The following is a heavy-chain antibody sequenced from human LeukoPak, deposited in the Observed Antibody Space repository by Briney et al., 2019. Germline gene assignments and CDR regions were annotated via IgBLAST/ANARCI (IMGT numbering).Heavy chain of an antibody. D-gene: IGHD5-18*01. CDR3: ARDLRGYSYGLPGGYYCYYMDV. CDR2: INPNSGGT. V-gene: IGHV1-2*02. Sequence: ASVKVSCKASGYTFTGYYMHWVRQAPGQGLEWMGWINPNSGGTNYAQKFQGRVTMTRDTSISTAYMELSRLRSDDTAVYYCARDLRGYSYGLPGGYYCYYMDVWGKGTTVTISS. J-gene: IGHJ6*03. CDR1: GYTFTGYY.